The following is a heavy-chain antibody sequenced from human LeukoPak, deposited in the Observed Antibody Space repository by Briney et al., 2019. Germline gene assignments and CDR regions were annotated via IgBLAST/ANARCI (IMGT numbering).Heavy chain of an antibody. V-gene: IGHV4-59*08. CDR3: ARLGLRAGYSSGWYLDY. Sequence: SETLSLTCTVSGGSISSYYWGWIRQPPGKGLEWIGYIYYSGSANYNPSLKSRVTISVDTSKNQFSLKLSSVTAADTAVYYCARLGLRAGYSSGWYLDYWGQGTLVTVSS. CDR1: GGSISSYY. J-gene: IGHJ4*02. D-gene: IGHD6-19*01. CDR2: IYYSGSA.